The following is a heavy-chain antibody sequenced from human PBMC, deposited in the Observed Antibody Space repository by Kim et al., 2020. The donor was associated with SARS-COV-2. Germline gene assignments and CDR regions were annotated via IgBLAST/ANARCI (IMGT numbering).Heavy chain of an antibody. V-gene: IGHV3-7*01. CDR1: GFTFSSYW. D-gene: IGHD5-18*01. CDR3: ARDESEGGIQLWAVDY. J-gene: IGHJ4*02. CDR2: IKQDGSEK. Sequence: GGSLRLSCAASGFTFSSYWMSWVRQAPGKGLEWVANIKQDGSEKYYVDSVKGRFTISRDNAKNSLYLQMNSLRAEDTAVYYCARDESEGGIQLWAVDYWGQGTLVTVSS.